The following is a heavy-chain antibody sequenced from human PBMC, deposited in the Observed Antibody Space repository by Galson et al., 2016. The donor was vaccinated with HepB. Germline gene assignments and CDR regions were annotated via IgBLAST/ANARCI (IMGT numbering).Heavy chain of an antibody. CDR3: ARGGPSNQALFFPEPFRS. Sequence: SVKVSCKASGGTFSNFRIDWVRQAPGQGLEWMGGIIPVSRTPNYAQKFQVRVTITADESTGSSYMELSSLKSEDTAVYYCARGGPSNQALFFPEPFRSWGPGTLVTASS. CDR1: GGTFSNFR. D-gene: IGHD1-14*01. V-gene: IGHV1-69*13. CDR2: IIPVSRTP. J-gene: IGHJ4*02.